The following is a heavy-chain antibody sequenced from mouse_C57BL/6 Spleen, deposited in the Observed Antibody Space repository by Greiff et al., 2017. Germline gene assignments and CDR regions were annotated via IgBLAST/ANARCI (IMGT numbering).Heavy chain of an antibody. D-gene: IGHD1-1*01. J-gene: IGHJ2*01. V-gene: IGHV5-4*01. CDR1: GFTFSSYA. CDR3: ARDRDYYGSSWVFDY. CDR2: ISDGGSYT. Sequence: EVQRVESGGGLVKPGGSLKLSCAASGFTFSSYAMSWVRQTPEKRLEWVATISDGGSYTYYPDNVKGRFTISRDNAKNNLYLQMSHLKSEDTAMYYCARDRDYYGSSWVFDYWGQGTTLTVSS.